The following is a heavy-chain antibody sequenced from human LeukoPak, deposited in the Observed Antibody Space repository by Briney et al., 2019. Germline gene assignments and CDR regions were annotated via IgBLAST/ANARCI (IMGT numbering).Heavy chain of an antibody. J-gene: IGHJ4*02. D-gene: IGHD1-26*01. V-gene: IGHV1-18*01. CDR1: GYTFTSYG. Sequence: ASVKVSCKASGYTFTSYGISWVRQAPGHGLEWMGWISAYNGNTNYAQKLQGRVTMTTDTSTSTAYMELRSLRSDDTAVYYCARLFRASGSYYYDYWGQGTLVTVSS. CDR3: ARLFRASGSYYYDY. CDR2: ISAYNGNT.